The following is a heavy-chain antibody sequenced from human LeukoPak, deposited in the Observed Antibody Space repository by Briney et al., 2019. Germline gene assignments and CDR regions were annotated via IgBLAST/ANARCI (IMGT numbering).Heavy chain of an antibody. Sequence: PSETLSLTCNLSSDSITYYSWNWIRQPAGKGLEWIGRLYTTGSTTYHPSLKSRVTISLDTSRAQFSLRLHSVTAADTAVYYCARSSTYDNRVFDYWGQGTPVMVSS. V-gene: IGHV4-4*07. D-gene: IGHD3-22*01. CDR2: LYTTGST. CDR1: SDSITYYS. CDR3: ARSSTYDNRVFDY. J-gene: IGHJ4*02.